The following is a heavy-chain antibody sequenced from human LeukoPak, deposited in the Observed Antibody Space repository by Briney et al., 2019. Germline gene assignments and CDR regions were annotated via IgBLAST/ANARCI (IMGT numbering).Heavy chain of an antibody. CDR3: ARHLGATSRPYYFDY. CDR1: GGSISSITSF. V-gene: IGHV4-39*01. D-gene: IGHD1-26*01. J-gene: IGHJ4*02. CDR2: IYYSGST. Sequence: SETLSLTCTVSGGSISSITSFWGWLRQPPGKGLEWIGSIYYSGSTYYNPSLESRVAISVDTSKNQFSLRLSPVTAADMAVYYCARHLGATSRPYYFDYWGQGTLVTVSS.